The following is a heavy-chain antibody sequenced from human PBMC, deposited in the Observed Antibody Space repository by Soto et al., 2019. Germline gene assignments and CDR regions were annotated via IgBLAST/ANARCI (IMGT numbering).Heavy chain of an antibody. CDR2: IYYSGST. Sequence: SETLSLTCTVSGGSISSGGYYWSWIRQHPGKGLEWIGYIYYSGSTYYNPSLKSRVTISVDTSKNQFSLKLSSVTAADTAVYYCARFPQVAIFGVVIDAFDIWGQGTMVTVSS. J-gene: IGHJ3*02. D-gene: IGHD3-3*01. CDR3: ARFPQVAIFGVVIDAFDI. V-gene: IGHV4-31*03. CDR1: GGSISSGGYY.